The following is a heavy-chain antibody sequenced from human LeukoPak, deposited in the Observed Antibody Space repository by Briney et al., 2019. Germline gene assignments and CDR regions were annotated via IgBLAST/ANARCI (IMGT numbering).Heavy chain of an antibody. CDR2: ISSSSSYI. CDR3: ARGRGYSYGTYMDV. CDR1: GFTFSSYS. J-gene: IGHJ6*03. Sequence: GGSLRLSCAASGFTFSSYSMNWVRQAPGKGLEWVSSISSSSSYIYYADSVKGRFTISRDNAKNSLYLQMNSLRAEDTAVYYCARGRGYSYGTYMDVWGKGTTVTVSS. V-gene: IGHV3-21*01. D-gene: IGHD5-18*01.